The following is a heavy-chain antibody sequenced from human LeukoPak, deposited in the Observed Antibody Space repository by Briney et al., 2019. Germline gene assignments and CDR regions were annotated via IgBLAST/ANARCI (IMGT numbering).Heavy chain of an antibody. CDR2: IIPMSGTA. CDR3: ARVGGSSGASDI. Sequence: SVKVSCKVSGGAFMNYVITWVRQAPGQGFEWMGRIIPMSGTANYPQKFQGRVTIMADKSTNTVYMELRRLRSEDTAVYFCARVGGSSGASDIWGQGTVVIVSS. V-gene: IGHV1-69*06. CDR1: GGAFMNYV. J-gene: IGHJ3*02. D-gene: IGHD5-12*01.